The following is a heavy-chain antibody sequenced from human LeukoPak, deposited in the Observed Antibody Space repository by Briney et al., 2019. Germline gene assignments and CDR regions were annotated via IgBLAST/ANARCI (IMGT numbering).Heavy chain of an antibody. J-gene: IGHJ4*02. V-gene: IGHV3-53*01. D-gene: IGHD6-19*01. CDR1: GFTFSTYA. CDR2: IYSGGST. CDR3: ASGSSSGWYVVY. Sequence: GGSLRRSCAASGFTFSTYAMSWVRQAPGKGLEWVSVIYSGGSTYYADSVKGRFTISRDNSKNTLYLQMNSLRAEDTAVYYCASGSSSGWYVVYRGQGTLVTVSS.